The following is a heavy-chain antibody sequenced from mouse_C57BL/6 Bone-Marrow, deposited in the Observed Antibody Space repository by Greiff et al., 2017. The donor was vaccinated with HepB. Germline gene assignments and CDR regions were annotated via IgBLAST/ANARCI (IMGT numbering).Heavy chain of an antibody. J-gene: IGHJ4*01. Sequence: VMLVESGPGLVAPSQSLSITCTVSGFSLTSYGVDWVRQSPGKGLEWLGVIWGVGSTNYNSALKCRLSISKDNSKSQVFLKMNSLQTDDTAMYYCASLIYYYGSSYAMDYWGQGTSVTVSS. CDR1: GFSLTSYG. CDR2: IWGVGST. V-gene: IGHV2-6*01. D-gene: IGHD1-1*01. CDR3: ASLIYYYGSSYAMDY.